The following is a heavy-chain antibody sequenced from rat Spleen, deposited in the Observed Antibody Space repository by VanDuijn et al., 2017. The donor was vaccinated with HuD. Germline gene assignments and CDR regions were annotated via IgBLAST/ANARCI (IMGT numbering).Heavy chain of an antibody. CDR3: TTDTIAVGH. V-gene: IGHV5-19*01. D-gene: IGHD1-2*01. J-gene: IGHJ2*01. CDR1: GFTFSNYG. Sequence: EVQLVESGGGLVQPGRSLKLSCAASGFTFSNYGMHWIRQAPTKGLEWVASITNTGGSTYYPDSVKGRFTISRDNAKSSLYLQMDSLRSEDTATYYCTTDTIAVGHWGQGVMVTVSS. CDR2: ITNTGGST.